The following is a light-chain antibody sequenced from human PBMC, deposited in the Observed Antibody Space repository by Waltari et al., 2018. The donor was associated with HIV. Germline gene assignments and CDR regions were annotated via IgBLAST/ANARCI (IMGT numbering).Light chain of an antibody. CDR2: EVS. CDR3: SSYTSSSTLV. Sequence: QSALTQPASVSGSPGPSITIPCTGTSSDVGGYNHVSWYQQHPGKAPKLMIYEVSNRPSGVSNRFSGSKSGNTASLTISGLQAEDEADYYCSSYTSSSTLVFGGGTKLTVL. J-gene: IGLJ2*01. V-gene: IGLV2-14*01. CDR1: SSDVGGYNH.